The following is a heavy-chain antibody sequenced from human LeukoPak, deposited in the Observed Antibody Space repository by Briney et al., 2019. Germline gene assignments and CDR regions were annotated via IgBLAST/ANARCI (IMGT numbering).Heavy chain of an antibody. D-gene: IGHD1-1*01. V-gene: IGHV3-23*01. CDR3: AKATSVRGYFDY. J-gene: IGHJ4*02. CDR1: GFTFDDYG. Sequence: TGGSLRLSCAASGFTFDDYGMSWVRQAPGKGLEWVSAISGSGGSTYYADSVKGRFTISRDNSKNTLYLQMNSLRAEDTAVYYCAKATSVRGYFDYWGQGTLVTVSS. CDR2: ISGSGGST.